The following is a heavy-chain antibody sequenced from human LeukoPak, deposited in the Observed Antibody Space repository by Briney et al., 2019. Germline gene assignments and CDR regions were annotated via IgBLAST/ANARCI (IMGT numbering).Heavy chain of an antibody. Sequence: TGGSLRLSCAASGFTFSNDWMHWVRQAPGKGLVSVSRINTDGSTTTYADSVKGRFTISRDNAKNTLYLQMNSLRVEDTAVYYCARSRGGSYHYWGQGTLVTVSS. CDR1: GFTFSNDW. V-gene: IGHV3-74*01. CDR3: ARSRGGSYHY. J-gene: IGHJ4*02. CDR2: INTDGSTT. D-gene: IGHD3-16*02.